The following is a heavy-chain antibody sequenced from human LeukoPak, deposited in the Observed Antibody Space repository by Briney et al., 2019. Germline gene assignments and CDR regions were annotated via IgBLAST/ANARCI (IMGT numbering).Heavy chain of an antibody. CDR1: GYTFTDYY. V-gene: IGHV1-2*02. CDR3: ARNKEGKSLDY. J-gene: IGHJ4*02. Sequence: ASVKVSCKASGYTFTDYYIHWVRQAPGQGLEWMAWMNPNSGGTSYAQKFQGRVTMTRDTSISTAYMELSRLRFDDTAVYYCARNKEGKSLDYWGQATLVTVSS. CDR2: MNPNSGGT.